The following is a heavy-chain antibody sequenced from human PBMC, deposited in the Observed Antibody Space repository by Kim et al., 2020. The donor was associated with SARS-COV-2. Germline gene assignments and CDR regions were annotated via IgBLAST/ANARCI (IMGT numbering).Heavy chain of an antibody. CDR1: GFTFSSYR. CDR3: VLAYSSGWYENYYYGMDV. Sequence: GGSLRLSCAASGFTFSSYRMSWVRQAPGKGLEWVANIKQDGSEKYYLDSVKGRFTISRDNAKNSLYLQMNSLRAEDTAVYYCVLAYSSGWYENYYYGMDVWDKGTTVTVSS. J-gene: IGHJ6*04. D-gene: IGHD6-19*01. V-gene: IGHV3-7*01. CDR2: IKQDGSEK.